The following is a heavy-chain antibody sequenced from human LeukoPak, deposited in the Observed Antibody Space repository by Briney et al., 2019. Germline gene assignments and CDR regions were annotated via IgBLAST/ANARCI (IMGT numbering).Heavy chain of an antibody. Sequence: SETLSLTCTVSGGSISSSSYYWGWIRQPPGKGLEWIGSIYYSGSTYYNPSLKSRVTISVDTSKNQFSLKLSSVTAADTAVYYCARETPGAGHFDYWGQGSLVTVSS. V-gene: IGHV4-39*07. CDR3: ARETPGAGHFDY. D-gene: IGHD7-27*01. J-gene: IGHJ4*02. CDR2: IYYSGST. CDR1: GGSISSSSYY.